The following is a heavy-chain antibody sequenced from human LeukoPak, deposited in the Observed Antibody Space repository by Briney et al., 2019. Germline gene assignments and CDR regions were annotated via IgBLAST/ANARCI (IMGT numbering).Heavy chain of an antibody. Sequence: GGSLRLSCAASGFTFSSYAMSWVRQAPGKGLEWVSVIYSGGSTYYADSVKGRFTISRDNSKNTLYLQMNSLRAEDTAVYYCARADGNPLWSGFDYWGQGTLVTVSS. J-gene: IGHJ4*02. CDR2: IYSGGST. V-gene: IGHV3-53*01. CDR3: ARADGNPLWSGFDY. D-gene: IGHD3-3*01. CDR1: GFTFSSYA.